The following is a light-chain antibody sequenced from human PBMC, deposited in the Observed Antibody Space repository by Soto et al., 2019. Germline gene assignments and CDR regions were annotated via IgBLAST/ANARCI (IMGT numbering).Light chain of an antibody. CDR2: DSS. CDR1: QSVRRN. J-gene: IGKJ5*01. CDR3: QQYNNWPIT. V-gene: IGKV3-15*01. Sequence: EVVLTHSPATLSVSPGVGATLSCRASQSVRRNLAWYQQRPGQVPRLLIYDSSTRATGIPARFSGSGSGTEFTLTISSLQSEDFAVYYCQQYNNWPITFGQGTRLDI.